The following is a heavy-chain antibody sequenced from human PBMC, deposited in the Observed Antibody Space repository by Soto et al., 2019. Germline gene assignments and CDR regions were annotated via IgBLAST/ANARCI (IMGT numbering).Heavy chain of an antibody. CDR1: GYTFTSYG. V-gene: IGHV1-69*13. J-gene: IGHJ4*02. D-gene: IGHD3-10*01. CDR3: AREGYYGSGSADY. Sequence: SVKVSCKASGYTFTSYGISWVRQAPGQGLEWMGGIIPIFGTANYAQKFQGRVTITADESTSTAHMELSSLRSEDTAVYYCAREGYYGSGSADYWGQGTLVTVSS. CDR2: IIPIFGTA.